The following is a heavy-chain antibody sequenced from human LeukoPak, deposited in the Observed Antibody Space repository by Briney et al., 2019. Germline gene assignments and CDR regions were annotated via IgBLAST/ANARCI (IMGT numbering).Heavy chain of an antibody. D-gene: IGHD3-16*02. CDR2: ISGGGSST. CDR3: GKDGHGVIYYYYMDV. CDR1: GFTFSSFA. J-gene: IGHJ6*03. V-gene: IGHV3-23*01. Sequence: QPGGSLRLSCAGSGFTFSSFAMSWVRQPPGKGLEWVSAISGGGSSTYYADSVKGRSTISKANSKIDLYLRKNNLRADDSALYSGGKDGHGVIYYYYMDVWPKGTTL.